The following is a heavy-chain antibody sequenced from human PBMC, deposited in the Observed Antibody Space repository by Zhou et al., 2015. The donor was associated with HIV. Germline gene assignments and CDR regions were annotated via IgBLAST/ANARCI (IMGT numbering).Heavy chain of an antibody. CDR2: INPSGGST. V-gene: IGHV1-46*01. D-gene: IGHD2-2*01. Sequence: QVQLVQSGAEVKKPGASVKVSCKASGYTFTGYYMHWVRQAPGQGLEWMGIINPSGGSTSYAQKFQGRVTMTRDTSTSTVYMELSSLRSEDTAVYYCARAGTIGGLDYYGMDVWGQGTTVTVSS. J-gene: IGHJ6*02. CDR1: GYTFTGYY. CDR3: ARAGTIGGLDYYGMDV.